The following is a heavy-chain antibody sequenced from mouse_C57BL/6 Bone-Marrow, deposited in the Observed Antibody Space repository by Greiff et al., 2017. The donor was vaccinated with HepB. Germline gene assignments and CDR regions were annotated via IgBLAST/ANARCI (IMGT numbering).Heavy chain of an antibody. Sequence: VQRVESGAELVRPGTSVKVSCKASGYAFTNYLIEWVKQRPGQGLEWIGVINPGSGGTNYNEKFKGKATLTADKSSSTAYMQLSSLTSEDSAVYFCARGKYSYWYFDVWGTGTTVTVSS. CDR1: GYAFTNYL. V-gene: IGHV1-54*01. D-gene: IGHD5-1*01. CDR3: ARGKYSYWYFDV. CDR2: INPGSGGT. J-gene: IGHJ1*03.